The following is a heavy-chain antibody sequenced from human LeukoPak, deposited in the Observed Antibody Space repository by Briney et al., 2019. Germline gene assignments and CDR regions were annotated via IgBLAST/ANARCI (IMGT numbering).Heavy chain of an antibody. CDR1: GDSVSSKSAA. D-gene: IGHD7-27*01. Sequence: SQTLSLTCAISGDSVSSKSAAWNWIRKSPSRGLEWLGRTCYRSKWNYEYAASVKSRITIRPDTSKNQFSLQLNSVTPEDTAVYYCARDPVWGSAWGQGTLVTVSS. V-gene: IGHV6-1*01. CDR3: ARDPVWGSA. CDR2: TCYRSKWNY. J-gene: IGHJ5*02.